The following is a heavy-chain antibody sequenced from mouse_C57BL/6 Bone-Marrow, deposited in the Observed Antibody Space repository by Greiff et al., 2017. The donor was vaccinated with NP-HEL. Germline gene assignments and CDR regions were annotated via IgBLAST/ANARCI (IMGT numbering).Heavy chain of an antibody. J-gene: IGHJ4*01. CDR3: AREDYNYYAMDY. D-gene: IGHD2-12*01. CDR1: GFNINNTY. Sequence: VQLQQSVAELVRPGASVKLSCTASGFNINNTYMHWVKPRPEQGLAWIGRIDPANGNTKYAPKFQGKATITADTSSNTAYLQLSSLTSEDTAIYYSAREDYNYYAMDYGGQGTSVTVSS. V-gene: IGHV14-3*01. CDR2: IDPANGNT.